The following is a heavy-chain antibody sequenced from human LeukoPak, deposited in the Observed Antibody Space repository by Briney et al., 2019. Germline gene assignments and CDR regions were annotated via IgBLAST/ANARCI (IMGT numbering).Heavy chain of an antibody. Sequence: GRSLRLSCAASGFTFSSYAMSWVRQAPGKGLEWVSGISGSCGSTYYADSVKGRFTISRDNSKNTLYLQMNSLRAEDTAVYYCAKRDGYCSSTSCLYYYYMDVWGKGTTVTVSS. J-gene: IGHJ6*03. CDR1: GFTFSSYA. CDR3: AKRDGYCSSTSCLYYYYMDV. V-gene: IGHV3-23*01. CDR2: ISGSCGST. D-gene: IGHD2-2*01.